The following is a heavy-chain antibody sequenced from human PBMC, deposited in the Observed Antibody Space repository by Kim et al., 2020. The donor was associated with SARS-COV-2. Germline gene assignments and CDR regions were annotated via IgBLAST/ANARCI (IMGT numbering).Heavy chain of an antibody. J-gene: IGHJ6*02. D-gene: IGHD3-10*01. V-gene: IGHV3-7*01. Sequence: GGSLRLSCVVSEFTFSGYWMKWVRQVPGKGPEWVASVNQDGSERYYVDSVKGRFTISRDNAKNSLYLQMNSLRAEDTGVYFCTSVSRGDYMDVWGHGTT. CDR2: VNQDGSER. CDR3: TSVSRGDYMDV. CDR1: EFTFSGYW.